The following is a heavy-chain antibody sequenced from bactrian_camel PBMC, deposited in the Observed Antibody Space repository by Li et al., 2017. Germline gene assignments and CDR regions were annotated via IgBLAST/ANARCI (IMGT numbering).Heavy chain of an antibody. Sequence: HVQLVESGGGSVQAGGSRRLSCAASGFTYCMAWFRQAPGKEREGVAAIERFGSTYYGDSVKGRFTISQDNAKNTVYLQMNSLKPEDTAMYYCAANIGTCAASVFGRFRGFNWWGQGTQVTVS. CDR1: GFTYC. CDR2: IERFGST. J-gene: IGHJ4*01. V-gene: IGHV3S55*01. D-gene: IGHD1*01. CDR3: AANIGTCAASVFGRFRGFNW.